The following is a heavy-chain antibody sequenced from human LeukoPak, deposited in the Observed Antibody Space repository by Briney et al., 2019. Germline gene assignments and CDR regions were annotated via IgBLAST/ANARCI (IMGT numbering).Heavy chain of an antibody. D-gene: IGHD3-3*01. V-gene: IGHV4-4*07. J-gene: IGHJ5*02. CDR2: IYTSGST. CDR1: GGSIGSYY. CDR3: ARGGVYYDFWSGYPRGNWFDP. Sequence: SETLSLTCTVSGGSIGSYYWSWIRQPAGKGLEWIGRIYTSGSTNYNPSLKSRVTMSVDTSKNQFSLKLSSVPAADTPVYYCARGGVYYDFWSGYPRGNWFDPWGQGTLVTVSS.